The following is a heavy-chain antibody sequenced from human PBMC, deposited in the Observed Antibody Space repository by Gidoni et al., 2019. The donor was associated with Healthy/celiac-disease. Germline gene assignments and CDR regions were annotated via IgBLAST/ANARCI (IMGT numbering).Heavy chain of an antibody. V-gene: IGHV1-69*02. D-gene: IGHD6-13*01. Sequence: QVQLVHSGAEVKKPGSSVKVSCKASGVTSRSYTISWVGQAPGQGLEWMGRIIPILGIANDAQKFQGRVTITADKSTSTAYMELSSLRSEDTAVYYCARSKYSSRHNYGMDVWGQGTTVTVSS. CDR2: IIPILGIA. J-gene: IGHJ6*02. CDR1: GVTSRSYT. CDR3: ARSKYSSRHNYGMDV.